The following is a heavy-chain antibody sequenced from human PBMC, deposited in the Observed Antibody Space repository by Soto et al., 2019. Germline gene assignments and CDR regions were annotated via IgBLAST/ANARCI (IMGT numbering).Heavy chain of an antibody. CDR2: INAGNGNT. Sequence: QVQLVQSGAEVKKPGASVKVSCKASGYTFTSYAMHWVRQAPGQRLEWMGWINAGNGNTKYSQKFQGRVTITRDTSASTAYMELSSLRSEDTAVYYCAREGYCSGGSCYWYYYYYGMDVWGQGTTVTVSS. J-gene: IGHJ6*02. D-gene: IGHD2-15*01. V-gene: IGHV1-3*01. CDR3: AREGYCSGGSCYWYYYYYGMDV. CDR1: GYTFTSYA.